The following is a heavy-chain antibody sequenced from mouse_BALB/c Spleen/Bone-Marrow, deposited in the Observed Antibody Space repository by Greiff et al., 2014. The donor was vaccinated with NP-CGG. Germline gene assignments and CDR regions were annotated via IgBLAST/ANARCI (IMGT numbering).Heavy chain of an antibody. CDR3: ASYGNSFGY. CDR1: GYSFTGYN. CDR2: IDPHYGGT. J-gene: IGHJ3*01. Sequence: VQLKESGPELEKPGASVKISRKASGYSFTGYNMNWVKQSNGKSLEWIGNIDPHYGGTSYNQKFKDKATLTVDKSSNTAYMQLKSLTSEDSAVYYCASYGNSFGYWGQGTLVTVSA. D-gene: IGHD2-1*01. V-gene: IGHV1-39*01.